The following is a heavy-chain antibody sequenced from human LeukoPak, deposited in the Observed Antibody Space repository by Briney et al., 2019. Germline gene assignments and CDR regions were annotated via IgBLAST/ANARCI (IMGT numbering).Heavy chain of an antibody. J-gene: IGHJ5*02. D-gene: IGHD1-14*01. CDR1: GGSISSYY. V-gene: IGHV4-59*01. CDR3: ARDLESGTSGGFDP. Sequence: PSETLSLTCTVSGGSISSYYWSWIRQPPGKGLEWIGYIYYSGSTNYNPSLKSRVTISVDTSKNQFSLKLSSVTAADTAVHYCARDLESGTSGGFDPWGQGTLVTVSS. CDR2: IYYSGST.